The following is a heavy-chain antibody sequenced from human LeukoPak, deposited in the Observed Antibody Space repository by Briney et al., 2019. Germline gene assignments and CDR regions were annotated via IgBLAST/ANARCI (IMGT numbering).Heavy chain of an antibody. V-gene: IGHV3-66*01. CDR2: IYSGSST. CDR3: AMGAIVATIDY. CDR1: GLTVSSNY. D-gene: IGHD5-12*01. J-gene: IGHJ4*02. Sequence: PGGSLRLSCAVSGLTVSSNYMSWVRQAPGKGLEWVSLIYSGSSTYYADSVKGRFTISRDKSKNTLYLQMSSLRVEDTAVYYCAMGAIVATIDYWGQGTLVTVSS.